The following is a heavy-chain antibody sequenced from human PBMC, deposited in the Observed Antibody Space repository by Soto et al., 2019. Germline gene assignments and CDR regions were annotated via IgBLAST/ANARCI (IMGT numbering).Heavy chain of an antibody. D-gene: IGHD6-19*01. J-gene: IGHJ4*02. CDR3: TRTPRWGQGLVLLPDY. Sequence: PGGSLRLSCAASGFTFSNYWMNWVRQAPGKGLVWVSRINSDGSSTNYADSVKGRFTISRDNAKKTLYLQMNSLRAEDTAVYYCTRTPRWGQGLVLLPDYRGQGTLVTVSS. CDR2: INSDGSST. CDR1: GFTFSNYW. V-gene: IGHV3-74*01.